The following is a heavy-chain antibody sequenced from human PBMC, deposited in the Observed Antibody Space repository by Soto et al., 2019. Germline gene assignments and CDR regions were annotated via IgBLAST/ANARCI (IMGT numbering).Heavy chain of an antibody. CDR2: IYYSGST. V-gene: IGHV4-31*03. CDR3: ARRGDQNWYFDL. Sequence: QVQLQESGPGLVKPSQTLSLTCTVSGGSISSGGYYWSWICQHPGKGLEWIGYIYYSGSTYYNPSLKSRVTISVDTSKNQFSLKLSSVTAADTAVYYCARRGDQNWYFDLWGRGTLVTVSS. J-gene: IGHJ2*01. D-gene: IGHD2-21*02. CDR1: GGSISSGGYY.